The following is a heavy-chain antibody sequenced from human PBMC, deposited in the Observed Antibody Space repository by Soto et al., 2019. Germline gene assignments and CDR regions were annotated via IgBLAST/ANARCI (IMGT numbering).Heavy chain of an antibody. CDR3: GRAGGYCSSTSCCNWFDP. V-gene: IGHV1-69*06. J-gene: IGHJ5*02. CDR1: GRTFCSYA. D-gene: IGHD2-2*01. Sequence: SVQVSCKASGRTFCSYAISWVRHAPGQGLEWMGGIIPIFGTANYAQKYQNRVTITADNSTSTAYMELSSLRSEDTAVYYCGRAGGYCSSTSCCNWFDPWGQGTLVTVSS. CDR2: IIPIFGTA.